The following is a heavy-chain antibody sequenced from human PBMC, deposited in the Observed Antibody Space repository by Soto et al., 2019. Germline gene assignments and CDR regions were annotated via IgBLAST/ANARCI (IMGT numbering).Heavy chain of an antibody. Sequence: GGSLRLSCAASGFTFSDYYMSWIRQAPGKGLEWVSYISSSSYTNYADSVKGRFTISRDNAKNSLYLQMNSLRAEDTAVYYCARVGLSGPHYYYYGMDVWGQGTTVTVSS. CDR1: GFTFSDYY. CDR3: ARVGLSGPHYYYYGMDV. D-gene: IGHD3-10*01. CDR2: ISSSSYT. J-gene: IGHJ6*02. V-gene: IGHV3-11*06.